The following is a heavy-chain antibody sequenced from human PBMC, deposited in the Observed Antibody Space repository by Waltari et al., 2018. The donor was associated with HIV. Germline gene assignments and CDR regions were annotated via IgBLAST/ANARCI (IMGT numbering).Heavy chain of an antibody. CDR2: ISWNTANI. CDR3: AKDLGQGRLQPSLHH. V-gene: IGHV3-9*01. Sequence: EMQLVESGGGWVQPGGSLRLSCAASGFTFDDYAMHWVRQGPGKGLAAVAGISWNTANIVYAASVKGRFILSRDNGKNSLFLQMQSGGTEDTALYDCAKDLGQGRLQPSLHHWGQGTLVTVSA. J-gene: IGHJ5*02. D-gene: IGHD1-26*01. CDR1: GFTFDDYA.